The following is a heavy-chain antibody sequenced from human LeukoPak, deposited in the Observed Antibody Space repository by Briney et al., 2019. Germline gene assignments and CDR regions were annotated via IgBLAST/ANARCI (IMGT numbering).Heavy chain of an antibody. CDR1: GFTFSCYG. CDR3: AKGSTLISGSPRFDY. D-gene: IGHD3-10*01. V-gene: IGHV3-23*01. Sequence: GGSLRLSCAASGFTFSCYGMSWVRQAPGKGLEWVSAISGSGGSTYYADSVKGRFTISRDNSKNTLYLQMNSLRAEDTAVYYCAKGSTLISGSPRFDYWGQGTLVTVSS. CDR2: ISGSGGST. J-gene: IGHJ4*02.